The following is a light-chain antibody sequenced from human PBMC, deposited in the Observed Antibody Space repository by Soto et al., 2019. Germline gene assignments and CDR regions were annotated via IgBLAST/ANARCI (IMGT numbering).Light chain of an antibody. V-gene: IGKV3-20*01. CDR2: GAS. CDR1: QNISRS. Sequence: IVMTQSPVTLSVSPGERATLSCRASQNISRSLAWYQQKPGQGPSLLIYGASKRATGTPDRFIGSGSGTDFTLTISRLEPEDFAVYYCQYYDKLAKAITFGQGTRLEIK. CDR3: QYYDKLAKAIT. J-gene: IGKJ5*01.